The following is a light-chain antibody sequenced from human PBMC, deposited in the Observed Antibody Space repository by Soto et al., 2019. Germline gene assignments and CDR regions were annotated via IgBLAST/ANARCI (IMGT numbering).Light chain of an antibody. J-gene: IGLJ2*01. V-gene: IGLV1-51*01. Sequence: QSLLTQPPSVSAAPGQKVSISCSGSSSNVGKNFVSWYQHVPGKAPKLLIYDNQKRPSGIPDRFSASKSGTLATLDITGLQTGDEADYYCGTWDSSLTIGVIFGGGTQLTVL. CDR3: GTWDSSLTIGVI. CDR1: SSNVGKNF. CDR2: DNQ.